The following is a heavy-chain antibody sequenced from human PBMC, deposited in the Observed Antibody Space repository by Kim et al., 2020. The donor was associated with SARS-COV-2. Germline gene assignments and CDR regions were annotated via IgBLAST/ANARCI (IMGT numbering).Heavy chain of an antibody. V-gene: IGHV3-9*01. Sequence: GGSLRLSCAASGFTFDDYAMHWVRQAPGKGLEWVSGISWNSGSIGYADSVKGRFTISRDNAKNSLYLQMNSLRAEDTALYYCAKGPPYSSGWCRDFDLWGRGTLVTVSS. CDR3: AKGPPYSSGWCRDFDL. D-gene: IGHD6-19*01. J-gene: IGHJ2*01. CDR1: GFTFDDYA. CDR2: ISWNSGSI.